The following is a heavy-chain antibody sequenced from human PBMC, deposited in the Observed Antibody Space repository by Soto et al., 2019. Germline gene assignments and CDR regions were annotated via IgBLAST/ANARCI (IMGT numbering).Heavy chain of an antibody. Sequence: GGALRLSCAASGFTFTRYSMNWDRQAPGKGLEWVSSISSTTNYIYYGDSMKGRFTISRDNAKNSLYLEMNSLRAEDTTVYYCARESEDLTSNFDYWGQGXLVTVYS. J-gene: IGHJ4*02. V-gene: IGHV3-21*06. CDR2: ISSTTNYI. CDR3: ARESEDLTSNFDY. CDR1: GFTFTRYS.